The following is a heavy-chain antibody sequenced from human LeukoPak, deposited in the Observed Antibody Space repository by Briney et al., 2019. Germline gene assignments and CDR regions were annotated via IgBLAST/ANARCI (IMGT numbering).Heavy chain of an antibody. Sequence: GGSLRLSCAATGFSFRDRYMSWIRQAPGKGMEWVAYISPNSDNIHYADSVKGRFTISRDNAKNSLFLQVNSLRAEDTAVYYCARGRTTYYYDSSANPLDYWGQGTLVTVSS. CDR1: GFSFRDRY. CDR3: ARGRTTYYYDSSANPLDY. J-gene: IGHJ4*02. CDR2: ISPNSDNI. D-gene: IGHD3-22*01. V-gene: IGHV3-11*04.